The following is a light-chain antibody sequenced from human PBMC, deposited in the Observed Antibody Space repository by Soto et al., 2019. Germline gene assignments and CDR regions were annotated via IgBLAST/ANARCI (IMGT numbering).Light chain of an antibody. CDR1: SSDVGGYNY. J-gene: IGLJ2*01. V-gene: IGLV2-14*03. Sequence: QSALTQPASVSGSPGQSITISCTGTSSDVGGYNYVSWYQQHPGKAPKLMIYDVTDRPSGVSNRFSGSKSGDTASLTISGLQAEDKADYYCVSYTSTSTLVVIGGGTKLTVL. CDR3: VSYTSTSTLVV. CDR2: DVT.